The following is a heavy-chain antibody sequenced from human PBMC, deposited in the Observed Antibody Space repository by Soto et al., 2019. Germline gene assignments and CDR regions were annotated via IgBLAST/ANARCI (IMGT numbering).Heavy chain of an antibody. CDR3: ARSVEGHFDY. V-gene: IGHV3-48*02. CDR1: GFKFSIYR. CDR2: ITSDSKTI. D-gene: IGHD6-19*01. Sequence: EVQLVESGGALLQPGGSLRLSCAASGFKFSIYRMNWVRQAPGKGLEWSAYITSDSKTIKYGDSVKGRFTISRDNAKNSVYLQMNDLSDEDTAVYYCARSVEGHFDYWGQGTVVTVSS. J-gene: IGHJ4*02.